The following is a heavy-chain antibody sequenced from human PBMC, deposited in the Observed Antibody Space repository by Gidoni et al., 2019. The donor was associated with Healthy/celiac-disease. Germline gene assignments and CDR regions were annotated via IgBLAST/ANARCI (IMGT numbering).Heavy chain of an antibody. J-gene: IGHJ4*02. CDR1: GFTFSSYA. V-gene: IGHV3-23*01. CDR2: ISGSGGST. D-gene: IGHD5-18*01. CDR3: AKKRGYSYGSEDY. Sequence: AASGFTFSSYAMSWVRQAPGKGLEWVSAISGSGGSTYYADSVKGRFTIFRDNSKNTLYLQMNSLRAEDTAVYYCAKKRGYSYGSEDYWGQGTLVTVSS.